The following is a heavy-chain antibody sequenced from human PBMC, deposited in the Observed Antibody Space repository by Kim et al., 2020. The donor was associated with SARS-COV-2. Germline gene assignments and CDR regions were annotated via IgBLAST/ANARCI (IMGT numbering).Heavy chain of an antibody. J-gene: IGHJ3*02. CDR3: ARGASWSVTPRFDI. Sequence: SVKVSCKASGGTFSSYAISWVRQAPGQGLEWMGRIIPILGIANYAQKFQGRVTITADKSTSTAYMELSSLRSEDTAVYYCARGASWSVTPRFDIWGQGTMVTVSS. V-gene: IGHV1-69*04. CDR1: GGTFSSYA. D-gene: IGHD6-13*01. CDR2: IIPILGIA.